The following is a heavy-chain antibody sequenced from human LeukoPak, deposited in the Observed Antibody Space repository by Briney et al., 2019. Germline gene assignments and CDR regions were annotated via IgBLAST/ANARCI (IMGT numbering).Heavy chain of an antibody. Sequence: PSETLSLTCTVSGGSISSGDYYWSWIRQPPGKGLEWIGYIYYSGSTNYNPSLKSRVTISVDTSKNQFSLKLSSVIAADTAVYYCARGTLYDFTPYYFDYWGQGTLVTVSS. D-gene: IGHD3-3*01. CDR1: GGSISSGDYY. CDR3: ARGTLYDFTPYYFDY. J-gene: IGHJ4*02. CDR2: IYYSGST. V-gene: IGHV4-30-4*01.